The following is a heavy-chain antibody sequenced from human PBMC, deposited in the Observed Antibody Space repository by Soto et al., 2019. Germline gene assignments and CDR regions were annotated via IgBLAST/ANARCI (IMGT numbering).Heavy chain of an antibody. CDR2: IYPGDSDT. D-gene: IGHD3-22*01. V-gene: IGHV5-51*01. Sequence: EVQLVQSGAEVKKPGESLKISCKGSGYSFTSYWIGWVRQMPGKGLEWMGIIYPGDSDTRYSPSFQGQVTISADKSISTAYLQWSSLKASDTAMYYCARRVTYYYDSSGYDYWGQGTLVTVAS. J-gene: IGHJ4*02. CDR3: ARRVTYYYDSSGYDY. CDR1: GYSFTSYW.